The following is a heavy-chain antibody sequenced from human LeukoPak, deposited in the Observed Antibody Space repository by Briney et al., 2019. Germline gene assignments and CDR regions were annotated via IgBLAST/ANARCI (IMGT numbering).Heavy chain of an antibody. D-gene: IGHD4-17*01. CDR2: ISAYNGNT. Sequence: ASVKVSCKASGYTFTSYGISWVRQAPGQGLEWMGWISAYNGNTNYAQKLQGRATMTTDTSTSTAYMELRSLRSDDTAVYYCAKAGTYGDYAWRYQFDYWGQGTLVTVSS. V-gene: IGHV1-18*01. CDR1: GYTFTSYG. CDR3: AKAGTYGDYAWRYQFDY. J-gene: IGHJ4*02.